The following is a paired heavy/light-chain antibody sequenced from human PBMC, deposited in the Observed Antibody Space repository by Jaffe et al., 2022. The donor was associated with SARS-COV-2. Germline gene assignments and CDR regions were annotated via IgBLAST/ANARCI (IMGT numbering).Light chain of an antibody. J-gene: IGLJ3*02. Sequence: QSALTQPASVSGSPGQSITISCTGTSSDLGRYNYVSWYQQHPGRAPKLVIYEVYNRPSGVPDRFSGSKSGTTASLTISGLQAEDEADYYCSSYTGSSTVFGGGTKLTVL. CDR3: SSYTGSSTV. CDR1: SSDLGRYNY. V-gene: IGLV2-14*01. CDR2: EVY.
Heavy chain of an antibody. CDR1: GFSLTTDGVG. CDR2: IYWDDDK. J-gene: IGHJ4*02. Sequence: QITLKESGPTLLKPAQTLTLTCSFSGFSLTTDGVGVGWIRQPPGKALEWLALIYWDDDKRYNPSLKSRLTITKDTSKNQVVLTMTYMDPVDTATYFCAHRKGLYSDWNYGRFDYWGQGTLVTVSS. CDR3: AHRKGLYSDWNYGRFDY. V-gene: IGHV2-5*02. D-gene: IGHD1-7*01.